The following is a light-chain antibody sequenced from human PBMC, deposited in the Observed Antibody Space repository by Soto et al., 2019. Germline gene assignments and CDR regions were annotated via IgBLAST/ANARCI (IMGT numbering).Light chain of an antibody. V-gene: IGKV3-20*02. J-gene: IGKJ1*01. Sequence: EIVLTQSPATLSLSPGERLTLSCRTSQSLSTRSLAWYQQNPGQATILLIDEASTRAPSTPGRISSSGSGTDFTLTGSILEPEYVAVYCWQRYNWPVGFGQGTKVDIK. CDR2: EAS. CDR1: QSLSTRS. CDR3: QRYNWPVG.